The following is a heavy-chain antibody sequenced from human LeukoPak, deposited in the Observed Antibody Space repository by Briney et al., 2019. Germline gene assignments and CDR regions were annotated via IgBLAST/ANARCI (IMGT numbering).Heavy chain of an antibody. D-gene: IGHD1-26*01. CDR3: ASSEYSGSPPYYYYGVDV. V-gene: IGHV4-59*06. Sequence: SETLSLTCTVSGGSISSYYWSWIRQPPGKGLEWIGNIYYSGSTNYNPSLKSRVTISVDTSKNQFSLKMSSVTAMDTAVYYCASSEYSGSPPYYYYGVDVWGQGTTVTVSS. CDR1: GGSISSYY. CDR2: IYYSGST. J-gene: IGHJ6*02.